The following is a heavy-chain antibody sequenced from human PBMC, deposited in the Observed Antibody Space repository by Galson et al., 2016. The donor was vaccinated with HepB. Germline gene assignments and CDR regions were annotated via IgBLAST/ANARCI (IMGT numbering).Heavy chain of an antibody. D-gene: IGHD5-12*01. CDR1: GFPFSRYG. CDR3: ARDRGYSGYGAYNWFDP. Sequence: SLRLSCAASGFPFSRYGMNWVRQAPGKGLEWVSSISSSSAFIYYADSLKGRFTISRDNAKDSLYLQISSLRGEDTAVYYCARDRGYSGYGAYNWFDPWGQGTLVTVSS. CDR2: ISSSSAFI. J-gene: IGHJ5*02. V-gene: IGHV3-21*01.